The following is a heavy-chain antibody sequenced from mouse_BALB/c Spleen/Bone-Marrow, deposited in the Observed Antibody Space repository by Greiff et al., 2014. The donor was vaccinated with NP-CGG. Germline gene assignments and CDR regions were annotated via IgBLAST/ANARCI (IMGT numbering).Heavy chain of an antibody. Sequence: QLVESGPELVKPGASVKMSCKASGYTFTSYVMHWVKQKPGQGLEWIGHIHPYNDGTKYNEKFKGKATLTSDKSSSTAYMELSSLTSEDSAVYYCARRYGNYYFDYWGQGTTLTVSS. CDR3: ARRYGNYYFDY. CDR1: GYTFTSYV. D-gene: IGHD2-10*02. V-gene: IGHV1-14*01. J-gene: IGHJ2*01. CDR2: IHPYNDGT.